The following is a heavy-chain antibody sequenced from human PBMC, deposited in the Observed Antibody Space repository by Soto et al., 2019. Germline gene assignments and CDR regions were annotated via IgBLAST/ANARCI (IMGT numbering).Heavy chain of an antibody. D-gene: IGHD2-2*01. J-gene: IGHJ4*02. CDR3: ARAYQLLAFDY. CDR1: GGSVSSGSYY. V-gene: IGHV4-61*01. CDR2: IYYSGST. Sequence: SETLSLTCTVSGGSVSSGSYYWSWIRQPPGKGLEWIGYIYYSGSTNYNPSLKSRVTISVDTSKNQFSLKLSSVTAADTAVYYCARAYQLLAFDYWGQGTLVTVSS.